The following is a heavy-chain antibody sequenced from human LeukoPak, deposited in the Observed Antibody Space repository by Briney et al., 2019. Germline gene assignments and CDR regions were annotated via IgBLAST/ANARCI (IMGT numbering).Heavy chain of an antibody. J-gene: IGHJ6*02. D-gene: IGHD3-22*01. Sequence: GGSLRLSCAASGFIFSTYDMSWVRQAPGKGLEWVASIDTSSSYIYYADSVRGRFAISRDNAKNSLYLQMNSLRAEDTAVYYCAREIGSGYYGYYYYYGMDVWGQGTTVTVSS. CDR3: AREIGSGYYGYYYYYGMDV. CDR2: IDTSSSYI. CDR1: GFIFSTYD. V-gene: IGHV3-21*01.